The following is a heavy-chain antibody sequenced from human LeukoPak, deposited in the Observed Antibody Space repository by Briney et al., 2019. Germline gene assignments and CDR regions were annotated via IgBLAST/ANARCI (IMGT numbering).Heavy chain of an antibody. CDR2: IHYSGNT. Sequence: SEILSLTCTVSGGSISSDYWSWIRQPPGKGLEYIGFIHYSGNTNYNPSLKSRVTISIDTSKNQFSLKLSSVTAADTAVYYCVRLGKEVTYRAYYFNYWGQGTLVTVSS. CDR1: GGSISSDY. CDR3: VRLGKEVTYRAYYFNY. D-gene: IGHD5-18*01. V-gene: IGHV4-59*08. J-gene: IGHJ4*02.